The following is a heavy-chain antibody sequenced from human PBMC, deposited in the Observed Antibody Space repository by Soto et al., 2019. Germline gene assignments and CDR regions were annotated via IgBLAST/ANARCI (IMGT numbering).Heavy chain of an antibody. V-gene: IGHV3-53*01. CDR3: AKGGDYYDSSGYYSVGTFDI. CDR2: IYSDGST. Sequence: EVLLVESGGGLIQPGGSLRLSCAASDFTVSGNYMSWVRRAPGKGLECVSVIYSDGSTYYADSVKGRFTISRDNSKNTLYLQMNSLRAEDTAVYYCAKGGDYYDSSGYYSVGTFDIWGQGTMVTVSS. D-gene: IGHD3-22*01. J-gene: IGHJ3*02. CDR1: DFTVSGNY.